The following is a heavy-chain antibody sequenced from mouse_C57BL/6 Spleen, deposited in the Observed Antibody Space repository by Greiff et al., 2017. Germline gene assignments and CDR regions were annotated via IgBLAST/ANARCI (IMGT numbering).Heavy chain of an antibody. V-gene: IGHV1-64*01. CDR1: GYTFTSYW. D-gene: IGHD2-12*01. J-gene: IGHJ4*01. Sequence: QVQLQQPGAELVKPGASVKLSCKASGYTFTSYWMHWVKQRPGQGLEWIGMIHPNSGSTNYNEKFKSKATLTVDKSSSTAYMQRSSLTSEDSAVYCCGRGVGGYNYDHAMDYWGQGTSVTVSS. CDR3: GRGVGGYNYDHAMDY. CDR2: IHPNSGST.